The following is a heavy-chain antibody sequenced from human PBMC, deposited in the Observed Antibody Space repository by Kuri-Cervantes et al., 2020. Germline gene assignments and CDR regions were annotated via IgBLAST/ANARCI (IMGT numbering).Heavy chain of an antibody. CDR1: GFTFSSYA. CDR3: VARVPSTIFGVVINYYYMDV. V-gene: IGHV3-64*02. J-gene: IGHJ6*03. D-gene: IGHD3-3*01. CDR2: ISSNGGST. Sequence: GGSLRLSCAASGFTFSSYAMHWVRQAPGKGLEYVSAISSNGGSTYYADSVKGRFTISRDNSKNTLYLQMGSLRAEDMAVYYCVARVPSTIFGVVINYYYMDVWGKGTTVTVSS.